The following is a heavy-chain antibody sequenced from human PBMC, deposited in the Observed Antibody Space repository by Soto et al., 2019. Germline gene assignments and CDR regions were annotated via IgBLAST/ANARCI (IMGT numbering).Heavy chain of an antibody. CDR1: VVPITTPGYS. CDR2: VYHNGNA. D-gene: IGHD3-10*01. J-gene: IGHJ6*02. CDR3: AARTYSYYGLEG. V-gene: IGHV4-30-2*01. Sequence: SETLSLTCTFSVVPITTPGYSCSWIRQPPWKAPEWIGYVYHNGNAYPKPSLKSRVTISLDGAKNQFSLKMTSVTAADTGLYDCAARTYSYYGLEGWCQGTSHTVSS.